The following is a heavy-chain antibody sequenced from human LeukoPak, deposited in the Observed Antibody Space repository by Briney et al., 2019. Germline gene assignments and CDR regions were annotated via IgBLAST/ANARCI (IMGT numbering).Heavy chain of an antibody. V-gene: IGHV3-30*03. CDR1: GFTFSNYW. CDR3: ARDDAWSLDY. Sequence: PGGSLRLSCEASGFTFSNYWMSWVRQAPGKGLEWVAVISYDGSNKYYADSVKGRFTISRDNSKNTLYLQMNSLRAEDTAVYYCARDDAWSLDYWGQGTLVTVSS. CDR2: ISYDGSNK. J-gene: IGHJ4*02. D-gene: IGHD1-26*01.